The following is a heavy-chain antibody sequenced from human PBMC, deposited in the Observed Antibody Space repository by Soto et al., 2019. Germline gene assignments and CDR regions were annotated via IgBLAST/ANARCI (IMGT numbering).Heavy chain of an antibody. CDR2: ISSGGIYI. CDR1: FTFSMYS. Sequence: EVQVAESGGGLVNPGGSLRLSCTFTFSMYSMNWVRQAPGMGLEWVASISSGGIYIKYADSVKGRFTITRDNAKNSVSLQMNSLKVEDTALYYCTRDQGGSYDSWFDPWGQGTQVIVSS. V-gene: IGHV3-21*06. D-gene: IGHD1-26*01. CDR3: TRDQGGSYDSWFDP. J-gene: IGHJ5*02.